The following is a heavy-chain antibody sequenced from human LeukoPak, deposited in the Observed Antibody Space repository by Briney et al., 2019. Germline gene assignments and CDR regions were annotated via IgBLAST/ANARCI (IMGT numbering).Heavy chain of an antibody. CDR1: GFTFSSYE. CDR2: ISSSGSTI. V-gene: IGHV3-48*03. CDR3: ARDRITMVRGVITIADY. J-gene: IGHJ4*02. D-gene: IGHD3-10*01. Sequence: GGSLRLSCAASGFTFSSYEMNWVRQAPGKGLEWVSYISSSGSTIYYADSVKGRFTISRDNAKNSLYLQMNSLRAEDTAVYYCARDRITMVRGVITIADYWGQGTLVTVSS.